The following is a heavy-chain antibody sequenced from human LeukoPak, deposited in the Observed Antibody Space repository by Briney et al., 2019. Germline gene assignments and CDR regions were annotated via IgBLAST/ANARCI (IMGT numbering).Heavy chain of an antibody. J-gene: IGHJ2*01. CDR1: GFTVSSNY. V-gene: IGHV3-53*01. CDR3: ARESTSWYFDL. CDR2: IYSGGST. Sequence: GGSLRLSCAASGFTVSSNYMSWVRQAPGKGLEWVSVIYSGGSTYYADSVKGRFTISRDNSKNPLYLQMNSLRAEDTAVYYCARESTSWYFDLWGRGTLVTVSS. D-gene: IGHD2-2*01.